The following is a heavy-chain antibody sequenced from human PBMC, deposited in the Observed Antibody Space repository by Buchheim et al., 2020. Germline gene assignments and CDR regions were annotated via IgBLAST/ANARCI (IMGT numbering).Heavy chain of an antibody. V-gene: IGHV4-39*01. D-gene: IGHD3-9*01. CDR1: GGSISSSSYY. CDR3: ARHRANYDILTGFIGNWFDP. Sequence: QLQLQESGPGLVKPSETLSLTCTVSGGSISSSSYYWGWIRQPPGKGLEWIGSIYYSGSTYYNPSLKSRVTISVDPSKKQSSLKLSSVTAADTAVYYCARHRANYDILTGFIGNWFDPWGQGTL. CDR2: IYYSGST. J-gene: IGHJ5*02.